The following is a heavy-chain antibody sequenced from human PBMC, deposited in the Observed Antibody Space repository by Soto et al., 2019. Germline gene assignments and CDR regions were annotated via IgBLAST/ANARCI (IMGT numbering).Heavy chain of an antibody. J-gene: IGHJ5*02. CDR2: IIPMFGTT. V-gene: IGHV1-69*01. D-gene: IGHD6-13*01. Sequence: QVQLVQSGSEVKMPGSSVKVSCKTSGGTFSRHAINWVRQAPGQGLEWMGGIIPMFGTTNYAQKFKGRDTISADESKSTAYVELGSMRSEDAAVYYCSRASIDGGSGYFWFDPWGQGTLVTVSS. CDR3: SRASIDGGSGYFWFDP. CDR1: GGTFSRHA.